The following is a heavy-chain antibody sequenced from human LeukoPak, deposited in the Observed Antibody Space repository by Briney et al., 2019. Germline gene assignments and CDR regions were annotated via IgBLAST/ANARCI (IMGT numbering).Heavy chain of an antibody. Sequence: ASVKVSCKASGYTFTSYGISWVRQAPGQGLEWMGWISAYNGNTNYAQKLQGRVTMTTDTSTSTAYMELRSLRSDDTAVYYCARDGEMATIRTPGAFDIWGQGTMVTVSS. CDR1: GYTFTSYG. J-gene: IGHJ3*02. CDR2: ISAYNGNT. CDR3: ARDGEMATIRTPGAFDI. V-gene: IGHV1-18*01. D-gene: IGHD5-24*01.